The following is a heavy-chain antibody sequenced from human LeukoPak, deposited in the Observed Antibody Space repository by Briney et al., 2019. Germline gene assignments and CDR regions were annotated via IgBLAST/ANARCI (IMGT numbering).Heavy chain of an antibody. J-gene: IGHJ5*01. CDR2: IKQDGSEK. Sequence: PGGSLRLSCAASGFTFSSYWMSWVRQAPGKGLEWVANIKQDGSEKYYVDSVKGRFTISRDNAKNSLYLQMNSLRAEDTAVYYCAKLRGIASVKNWFDSWGQGTRVIVSS. D-gene: IGHD6-13*01. CDR1: GFTFSSYW. CDR3: AKLRGIASVKNWFDS. V-gene: IGHV3-7*03.